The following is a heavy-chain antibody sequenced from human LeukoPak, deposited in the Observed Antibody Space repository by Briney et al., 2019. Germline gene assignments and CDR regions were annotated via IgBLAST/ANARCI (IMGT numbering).Heavy chain of an antibody. Sequence: GGSLRLSCAASGFTFSNYAMTWVRQAPGKGLEWVSTISGRDDSTYYADSVKGRFTISRDNSKNTLYLQMNSLRAEDTAVYYCAKDWDGSGYFSIPNYWGKGTLVTVSS. CDR3: AKDWDGSGYFSIPNY. CDR1: GFTFSNYA. CDR2: ISGRDDST. J-gene: IGHJ4*02. V-gene: IGHV3-23*01. D-gene: IGHD3-22*01.